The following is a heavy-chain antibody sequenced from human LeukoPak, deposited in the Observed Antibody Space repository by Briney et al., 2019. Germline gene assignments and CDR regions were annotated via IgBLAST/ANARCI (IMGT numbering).Heavy chain of an antibody. J-gene: IGHJ4*02. V-gene: IGHV3-23*01. CDR2: ISGSGVSP. D-gene: IGHD6-19*01. CDR1: GFTFSTYA. Sequence: GSLRLSCAASGFTFSTYAMSWVRQSPGRGLEWVSTISGSGVSPYYADSVKGRFTVSRDNSKNTLYLQMNSLRAEDTAVYYCAKARLAVADNSHSDFWGQGTLVTVSS. CDR3: AKARLAVADNSHSDF.